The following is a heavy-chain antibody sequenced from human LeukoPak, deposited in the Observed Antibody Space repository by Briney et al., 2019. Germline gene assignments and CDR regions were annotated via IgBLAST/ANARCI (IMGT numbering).Heavy chain of an antibody. CDR2: IYYSGST. CDR3: ARHPDYYDSSGYDY. CDR1: GGSISSYY. J-gene: IGHJ4*02. V-gene: IGHV4-59*08. D-gene: IGHD3-22*01. Sequence: PSETLSLTCTVSGGSISSYYWSWIRQPPGHGLAWIGYIYYSGSTNYNPSLKSRVTISVDTSKNQFSLKLSSVTAADTAVYYCARHPDYYDSSGYDYWGQGTLVTVSS.